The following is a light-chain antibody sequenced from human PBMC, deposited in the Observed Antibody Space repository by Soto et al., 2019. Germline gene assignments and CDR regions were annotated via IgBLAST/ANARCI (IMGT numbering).Light chain of an antibody. CDR2: EVS. V-gene: IGLV2-23*02. CDR1: SSDVGSYNL. Sequence: QSVLTQPASVSGSPGQSITISCTGTSSDVGSYNLVSWYQQHPGKAPKVMIYEVSKRPSGVSNRFSGSKFGNTASLTISGLQADDGADYYCCSYAGSSTYVFGTGTKVTVL. J-gene: IGLJ1*01. CDR3: CSYAGSSTYV.